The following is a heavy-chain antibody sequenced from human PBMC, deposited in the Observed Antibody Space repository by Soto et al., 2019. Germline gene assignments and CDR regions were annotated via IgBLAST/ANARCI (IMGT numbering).Heavy chain of an antibody. J-gene: IGHJ5*02. CDR2: ISGSGGST. D-gene: IGHD5-18*01. CDR1: GFTFSSYA. CDR3: AKGPGMWILKHWFDP. Sequence: EVQLLESGGGLVQPGGSLRLSCAASGFTFSSYAMSWVRQAPGKGLEWVSAISGSGGSTYYADSVKGRFTISRDNSKNPLYLQMNSLRAEDTAVYYCAKGPGMWILKHWFDPWGQGTLVTVSS. V-gene: IGHV3-23*01.